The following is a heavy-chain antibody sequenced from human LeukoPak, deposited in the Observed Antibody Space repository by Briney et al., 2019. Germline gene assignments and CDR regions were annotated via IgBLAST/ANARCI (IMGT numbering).Heavy chain of an antibody. CDR1: GFTFSSYG. CDR2: ISYDGSNK. CDR3: ARDLAY. J-gene: IGHJ4*02. Sequence: GGSLRLSCAASGFTFSSYGMHWVRQAPGKGLEWVAVISYDGSNKYYADSVKGRFTISRDNSKNTLYLQMNSLRVEDTAVYYCARDLAYWGQGTLVTVSS. V-gene: IGHV3-30*03.